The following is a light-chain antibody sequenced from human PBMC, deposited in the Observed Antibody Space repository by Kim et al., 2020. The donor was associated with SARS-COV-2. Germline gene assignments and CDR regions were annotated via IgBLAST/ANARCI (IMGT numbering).Light chain of an antibody. Sequence: CPGGRATLPCRASQSVKSSFVAWDQQKPGQAPRLLIFYASSRASGIADRFRRRGSGTGFTLTISRLQPEDSAVYYCQQYGDLPLTFGGGTKVEIK. V-gene: IGKV3-20*01. J-gene: IGKJ4*01. CDR1: QSVKSSF. CDR2: YAS. CDR3: QQYGDLPLT.